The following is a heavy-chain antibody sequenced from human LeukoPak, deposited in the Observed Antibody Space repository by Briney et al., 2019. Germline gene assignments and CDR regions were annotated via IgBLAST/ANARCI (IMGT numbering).Heavy chain of an antibody. CDR3: AKDHRITIFGVVTYYFDY. CDR2: ISGSGDST. CDR1: GFTFSNYA. Sequence: GGSLRLSCAASGFTFSNYAMSWVRQAPGKGLEWVSAISGSGDSTYYADSVKGRFTISRENSKNTLYLQMNSLRAEDTAVYYCAKDHRITIFGVVTYYFDYWGQGTLVTVSS. J-gene: IGHJ4*02. D-gene: IGHD3-3*01. V-gene: IGHV3-23*01.